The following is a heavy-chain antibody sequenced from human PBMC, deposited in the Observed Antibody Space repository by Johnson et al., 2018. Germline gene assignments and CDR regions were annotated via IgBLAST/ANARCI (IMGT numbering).Heavy chain of an antibody. CDR3: AKDSGQQKNGERIYYYYYYMDV. CDR2: ISYDGSNK. V-gene: IGHV3-30*18. J-gene: IGHJ6*03. Sequence: QVQLVESGGGVVQPGRSLRLSCAASGFTFSSYGMHWVRQAPGKGLEWVAVISYDGSNKYCADSVKGRFTISRDNSKNTLYLQMNSQRAEDTAGYYCAKDSGQQKNGERIYYYYYYMDVWGKGTTVTVSS. D-gene: IGHD3-10*01. CDR1: GFTFSSYG.